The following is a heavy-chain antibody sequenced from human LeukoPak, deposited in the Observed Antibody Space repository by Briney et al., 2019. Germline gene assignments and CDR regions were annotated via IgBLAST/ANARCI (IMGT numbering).Heavy chain of an antibody. CDR2: ISGSDGST. V-gene: IGHV3-23*01. Sequence: GGSLRLSCAASGFTLSSYAMSWVRQAPGKGLEWVSGISGSDGSTNYAGSVKGRFTISRENSKNTLYLQMNSLRAEDTAVYYCAKDSAKKYDDYWGQGTLVTVSS. D-gene: IGHD2/OR15-2a*01. CDR1: GFTLSSYA. J-gene: IGHJ4*02. CDR3: AKDSAKKYDDY.